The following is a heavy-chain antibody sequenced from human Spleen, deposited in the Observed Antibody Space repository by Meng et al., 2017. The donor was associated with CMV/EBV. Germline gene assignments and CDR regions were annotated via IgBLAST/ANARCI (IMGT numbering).Heavy chain of an antibody. V-gene: IGHV4-34*01. Sequence: ETLSLTCAVYGGSVSGYYWSWIRQSPGKGLEWIGEINHSGSTNYNPSLKSRVTISVDTSKTQFSLKLSSVTAADTAVYYCARSDFDCWGQGTLVTVSS. J-gene: IGHJ4*02. CDR1: GGSVSGYY. CDR3: ARSDFDC. CDR2: INHSGST.